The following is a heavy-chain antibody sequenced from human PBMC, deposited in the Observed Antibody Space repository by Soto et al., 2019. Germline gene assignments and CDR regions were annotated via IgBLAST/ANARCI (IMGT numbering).Heavy chain of an antibody. V-gene: IGHV3-30-3*01. CDR2: TSFDGIDK. CDR3: ATDGLVGSFRPNCYTYDYFMDV. J-gene: IGHJ6*03. CDR1: GFTFNSYS. D-gene: IGHD3-10*01. Sequence: QVQLVESGGGVVQPGESLRLSCVASGFTFNSYSVHWVRQAPGKGLQWLAVTSFDGIDKYYAESVKGRFTTSRDTSKNTLYLQLISLRDADTALYFCATDGLVGSFRPNCYTYDYFMDVWGQGTTVTVSS.